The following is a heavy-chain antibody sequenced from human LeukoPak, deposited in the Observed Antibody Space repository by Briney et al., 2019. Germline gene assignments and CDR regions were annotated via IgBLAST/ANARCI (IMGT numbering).Heavy chain of an antibody. V-gene: IGHV3-53*01. D-gene: IGHD3-10*01. CDR3: AQYLQVSFGDR. CDR1: GFTVSSNY. Sequence: TGGSLRLSCAASGFTVSSNYMSWVRQAPGKGLEWVSTISAGGTYYADSVKGRFTISRDNSKNTLYLQMNSLRAEDTAVYFCAQYLQVSFGDRGGQGPLVTVSS. J-gene: IGHJ4*02. CDR2: ISAGGT.